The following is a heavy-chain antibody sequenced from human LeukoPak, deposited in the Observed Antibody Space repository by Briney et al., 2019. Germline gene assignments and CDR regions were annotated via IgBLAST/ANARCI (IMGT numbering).Heavy chain of an antibody. CDR2: IYYSGST. J-gene: IGHJ5*02. D-gene: IGHD1-20*01. CDR3: ARHLREYNWKVNWFDP. CDR1: GGSISSYY. V-gene: IGHV4-59*08. Sequence: PSETLSLTCTVSGGSISSYYWSWIRQPPGKGLEWIGYIYYSGSTNYNPSLKSRVTISVDTSKNQFSLKLSSVTAADTAVYYCARHLREYNWKVNWFDPWGQGTLVTVSS.